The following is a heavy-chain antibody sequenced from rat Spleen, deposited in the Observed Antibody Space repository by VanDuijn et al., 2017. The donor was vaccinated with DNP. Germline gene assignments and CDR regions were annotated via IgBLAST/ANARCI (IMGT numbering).Heavy chain of an antibody. CDR2: ISPSGNSI. J-gene: IGHJ2*01. Sequence: VQLVESGGGLVQPGRSLKLSCVVSGFTFSNYGMAWVRQAPTKGLEWVASISPSGNSIYYRDSVKGRFTVSRDNVKSILELQMDSLRYEDTATYYCATGLGDYWGQGVMVTVSS. V-gene: IGHV5-19*01. D-gene: IGHD5-1*01. CDR3: ATGLGDY. CDR1: GFTFSNYG.